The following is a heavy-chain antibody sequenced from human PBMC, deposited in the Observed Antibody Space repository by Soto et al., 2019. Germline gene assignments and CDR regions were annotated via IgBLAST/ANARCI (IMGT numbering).Heavy chain of an antibody. D-gene: IGHD4-17*01. CDR1: CGSFSGYY. CDR3: ARKSLPGDIVY. Sequence: SETLSLTCAVYCGSFSGYYWSWIRQPPGKGLEWIGEINHSGSTNYNPSLKSRVTISVDTSKNQFSLKLSSVTAADTAVYYCARKSLPGDIVYWGQGTLVTVSS. V-gene: IGHV4-34*01. J-gene: IGHJ4*02. CDR2: INHSGST.